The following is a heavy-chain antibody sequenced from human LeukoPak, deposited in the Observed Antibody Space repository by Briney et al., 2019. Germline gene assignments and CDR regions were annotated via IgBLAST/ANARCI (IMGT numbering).Heavy chain of an antibody. CDR3: AKEGYDYVWGSYPQPFDY. CDR1: GFTFSSYG. CDR2: IWYDGSNK. J-gene: IGHJ4*02. V-gene: IGHV3-33*06. D-gene: IGHD3-16*02. Sequence: GGSLRLSCAASGFTFSSYGMHWVRQAPGKGLEWVAVIWYDGSNKYYADSVKGRFTISRDNSKNTLYLQMNSLRAEDTAVYYCAKEGYDYVWGSYPQPFDYWGQGTLVTVCS.